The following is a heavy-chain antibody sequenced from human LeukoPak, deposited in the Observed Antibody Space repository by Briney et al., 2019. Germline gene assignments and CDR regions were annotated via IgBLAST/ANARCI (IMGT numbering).Heavy chain of an antibody. CDR1: GSTFASYG. J-gene: IGHJ4*02. D-gene: IGHD6-19*01. Sequence: GESRTLSCPAYGSTFASYGMSWVSQAHGDGLEWVSATRGGGGRTYYADSVKGRLTIARDHSTNPLYLQVNCLESEDTGVYLRAKDRWGAVASFDYWGQGALVTVSS. CDR2: TRGGGGRT. V-gene: IGHV3-23*01. CDR3: AKDRWGAVASFDY.